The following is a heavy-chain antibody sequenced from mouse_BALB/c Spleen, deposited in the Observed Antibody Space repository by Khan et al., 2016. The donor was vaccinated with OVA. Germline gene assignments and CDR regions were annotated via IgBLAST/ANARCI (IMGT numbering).Heavy chain of an antibody. CDR3: ARDTTATPY. Sequence: QVQLKQSGPGLVAPSQSLSITCTVSGFSLTSYGVHWVRQPPGKGLEWLGIIWAGGSTNYNSAIMSRLSISKDNSKSQVFLKMNSLQTDDTAVYYCARDTTATPYWGQGTLVTVSA. D-gene: IGHD1-2*01. J-gene: IGHJ3*01. V-gene: IGHV2-9*02. CDR2: IWAGGST. CDR1: GFSLTSYG.